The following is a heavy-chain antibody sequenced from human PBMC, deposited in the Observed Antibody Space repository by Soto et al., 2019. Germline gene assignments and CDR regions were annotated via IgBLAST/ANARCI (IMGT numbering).Heavy chain of an antibody. J-gene: IGHJ4*02. CDR3: AKDRGTMIVVAPYDY. CDR2: ISYDGSNK. V-gene: IGHV3-30*18. CDR1: GFTFSSYG. D-gene: IGHD3-22*01. Sequence: QVQLVESGGGMVQPGRSLRLSCAASGFTFSSYGMHWVRQAPGKGLEWVAVISYDGSNKYYADSVKGRFTISRDNSKNTLYLQMNSLRAEDTAVYYCAKDRGTMIVVAPYDYWGQGTLVTVSS.